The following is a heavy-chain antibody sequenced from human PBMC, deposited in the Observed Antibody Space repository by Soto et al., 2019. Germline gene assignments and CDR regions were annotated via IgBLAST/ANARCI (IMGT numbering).Heavy chain of an antibody. CDR3: AKLLRGVIMPYFDY. D-gene: IGHD3-10*01. J-gene: IGHJ4*02. CDR1: EFTFGSYA. V-gene: IGHV3-23*01. Sequence: GAFLRLSCAASEFTFGSYAMSCVRQAPGKRLEWVSAISGSGGSTYYADSVKGRFTISRDNSKNTLYLQMNSLRAEDTAVYYCAKLLRGVIMPYFDYWGQGTLVTVSS. CDR2: ISGSGGST.